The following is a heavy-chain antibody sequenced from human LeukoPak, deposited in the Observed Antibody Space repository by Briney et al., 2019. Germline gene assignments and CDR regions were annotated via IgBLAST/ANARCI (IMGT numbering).Heavy chain of an antibody. CDR2: IYSGGST. Sequence: ETLSLTCTVSGGSISSYYWSWVRQAPGKGLEWVSVIYSGGSTYYADSVKGRFTISGDNSKNTLYLQMNSLRAEDTAVYYCARDITVGLWGQGTMVTVSS. CDR3: ARDITVGL. J-gene: IGHJ3*01. CDR1: GGSISSYY. V-gene: IGHV3-66*01. D-gene: IGHD3-10*01.